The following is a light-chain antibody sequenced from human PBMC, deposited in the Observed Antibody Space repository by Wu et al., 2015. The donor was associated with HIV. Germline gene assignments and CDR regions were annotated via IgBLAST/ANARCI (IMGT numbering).Light chain of an antibody. Sequence: EIVLTQSPGTLSLSPGERATLSCRASQSVTNDYLAWYRHTPGQTPKLLIYGASGRATGISDRFIGDGSGTDFTLTISSLEPEDFAVYFCHQYGSLPLTFGGGPRVEI. V-gene: IGKV3-20*01. CDR2: GAS. CDR1: QSVTNDY. J-gene: IGKJ4*01. CDR3: HQYGSLPLT.